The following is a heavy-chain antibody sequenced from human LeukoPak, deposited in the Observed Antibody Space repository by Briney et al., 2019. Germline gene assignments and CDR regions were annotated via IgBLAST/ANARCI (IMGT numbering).Heavy chain of an antibody. J-gene: IGHJ4*02. CDR1: GFTVSSNY. CDR2: IYSGGST. V-gene: IGHV3-53*01. CDR3: ARTQEGYFDY. Sequence: GGSLRLSCAASGFTVSSNYMSWVRQAPGKGLEWVSVIYSGGSTYYADSVKGRITISRDNSKNTLYLQMNSLRAEDTAVYYCARTQEGYFDYWGQGTLVTVSS.